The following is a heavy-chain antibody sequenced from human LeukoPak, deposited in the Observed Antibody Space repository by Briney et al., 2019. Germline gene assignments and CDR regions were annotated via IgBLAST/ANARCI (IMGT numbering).Heavy chain of an antibody. V-gene: IGHV1-18*01. CDR3: ARSGGYCSSTSCYLFDY. J-gene: IGHJ4*02. CDR2: ISAYNGNT. Sequence: ASVKVSCKASGYTFTSYGISWVRQAPGQGLEWIGWISAYNGNTNYAQKLQGRVTMTTDTSTSTAYMELRSLRSDDTAVYYCARSGGYCSSTSCYLFDYWGQGTLVTVSS. D-gene: IGHD2-2*01. CDR1: GYTFTSYG.